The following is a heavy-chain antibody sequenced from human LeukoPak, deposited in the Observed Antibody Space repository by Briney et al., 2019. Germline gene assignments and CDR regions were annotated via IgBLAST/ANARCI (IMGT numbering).Heavy chain of an antibody. CDR3: AKSIAAAATYYYYGMDV. V-gene: IGHV3-30*18. D-gene: IGHD6-13*01. J-gene: IGHJ6*02. CDR2: ISYDGSNK. Sequence: PGRSLRLSCATSGFTFSNYGMHWVRQAPGKGLEWVAVISYDGSNKYYADSVKGRFTISRDNSKNTLYLQMNSLRADDTAVYYCAKSIAAAATYYYYGMDVWGQGTTVTVSS. CDR1: GFTFSNYG.